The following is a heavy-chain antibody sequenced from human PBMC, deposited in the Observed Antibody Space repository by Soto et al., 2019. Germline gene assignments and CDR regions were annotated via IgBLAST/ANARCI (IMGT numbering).Heavy chain of an antibody. D-gene: IGHD2-15*01. CDR1: GGSLSTNP. CDR3: ARRDSGGFYRFFDS. Sequence: GASVKVSCKASGGSLSTNPISWVRQAPGQGLEWMGGTGSGTGPGNHAQKFQGRLTVTADKSTSTVYMELTNLSSEDTAVYYCARRDSGGFYRFFDSWGRGTLVTVSS. J-gene: IGHJ4*02. V-gene: IGHV1-69*06. CDR2: TGSGTGPG.